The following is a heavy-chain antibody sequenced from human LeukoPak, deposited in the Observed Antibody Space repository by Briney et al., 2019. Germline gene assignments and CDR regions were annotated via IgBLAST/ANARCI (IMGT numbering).Heavy chain of an antibody. CDR1: GYTFTSYD. D-gene: IGHD5-12*01. Sequence: ASVKVSCKASGYTFTSYDINWVRQATGQGLEWMGWMNPNSGNTGYAQKFQGRVTMTRNTSISTAYMELSSLRSEDTAVYYCARRALFGDSGYDYNWFDPWGQGTLVTVSS. J-gene: IGHJ5*02. V-gene: IGHV1-8*01. CDR2: MNPNSGNT. CDR3: ARRALFGDSGYDYNWFDP.